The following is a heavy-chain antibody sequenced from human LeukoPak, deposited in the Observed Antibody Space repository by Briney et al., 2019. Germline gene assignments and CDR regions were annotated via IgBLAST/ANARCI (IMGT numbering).Heavy chain of an antibody. CDR3: SNGRTSSGTLQHDY. CDR2: ISWNSGSI. J-gene: IGHJ4*02. D-gene: IGHD6-19*01. CDR1: GFTFDDYA. Sequence: GRSLRLSCAASGFTFDDYAMHWVRQVPGKGLEWVSGISWNSGSIDYADSVKGRFSISRDNAKNSLYLQMNSLRAEDTALYYCSNGRTSSGTLQHDYWGQGTLVTVSS. V-gene: IGHV3-9*01.